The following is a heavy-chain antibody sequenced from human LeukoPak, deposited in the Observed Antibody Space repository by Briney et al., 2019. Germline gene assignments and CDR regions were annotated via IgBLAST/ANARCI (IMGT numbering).Heavy chain of an antibody. Sequence: LSLTCAVYGGSFSGYYWNWIRQPPGKGLEWVAVISYDGSNKYYADSVKGRFTISRDNSKNTLYLQMNSLRAEDTAVYYCARDSESLMIVVVNPYYYYGMDVWGQGTTVTVSS. CDR1: GGSFSGYY. D-gene: IGHD3-22*01. V-gene: IGHV3-30-3*01. CDR3: ARDSESLMIVVVNPYYYYGMDV. J-gene: IGHJ6*02. CDR2: ISYDGSNK.